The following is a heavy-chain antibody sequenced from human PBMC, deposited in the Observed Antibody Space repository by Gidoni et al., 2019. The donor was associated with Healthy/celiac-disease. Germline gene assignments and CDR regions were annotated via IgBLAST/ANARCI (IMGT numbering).Heavy chain of an antibody. D-gene: IGHD5-12*01. CDR3: ARGGGVEMATSDLFDY. Sequence: QVQLQQWGAGLLKPSETLSLTCAVYVGSFSGYYWSWIRQPPGKGLEWIGEINHSGSTNYNPSLKSRVTISVDTSKNQFSLKLSSVTAADTAVYYCARGGGVEMATSDLFDYWGQGTLVTVSS. V-gene: IGHV4-34*01. CDR1: VGSFSGYY. J-gene: IGHJ4*02. CDR2: INHSGST.